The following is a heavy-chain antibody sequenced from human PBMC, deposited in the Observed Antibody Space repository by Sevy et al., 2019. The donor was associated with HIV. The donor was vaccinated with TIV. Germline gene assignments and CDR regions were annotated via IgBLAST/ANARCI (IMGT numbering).Heavy chain of an antibody. Sequence: SETLSLTCAVYGGSFSGYYWSWIRQPPGKGLEWIGEINHTGSTNYNPSLKSRVTISVDMSKNQFSLKLSSVTAADTAMYYCAGGGGTHSYYDFWSGYYLPNNWCDPWGQGTLVTVSS. CDR3: AGGGGTHSYYDFWSGYYLPNNWCDP. D-gene: IGHD3-3*01. V-gene: IGHV4-34*01. CDR2: INHTGST. J-gene: IGHJ5*02. CDR1: GGSFSGYY.